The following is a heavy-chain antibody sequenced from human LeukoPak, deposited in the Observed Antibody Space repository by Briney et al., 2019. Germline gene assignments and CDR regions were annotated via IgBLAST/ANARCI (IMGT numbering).Heavy chain of an antibody. Sequence: PGGSLRLSCEASGFTLTTYPMCWVRQAPGKGLEWVALISDDGSNKYYADSVKGRFTLSRDNAKNTLYLQMSSLRSEDTAVYYCARTYGSSADAFDIWGQGTMVTVSS. J-gene: IGHJ3*02. V-gene: IGHV3-30*04. CDR2: ISDDGSNK. CDR1: GFTLTTYP. CDR3: ARTYGSSADAFDI. D-gene: IGHD6-6*01.